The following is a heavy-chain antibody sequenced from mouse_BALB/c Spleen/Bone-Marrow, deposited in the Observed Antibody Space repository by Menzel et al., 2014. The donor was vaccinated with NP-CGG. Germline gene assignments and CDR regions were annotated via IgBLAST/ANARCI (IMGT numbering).Heavy chain of an antibody. D-gene: IGHD1-1*01. CDR1: GYTFTSYW. J-gene: IGHJ3*01. CDR3: ARGYYGSSLVY. V-gene: IGHV1-7*01. CDR2: INPSTGYT. Sequence: VQLQQSGAELAKPGASVKMSCKASGYTFTSYWMHWVKQRPGQGLEWIGYINPSTGYTEYNQKFKDKATLTADKSSSTAYMQPSSLTSEDSAVYYCARGYYGSSLVYWGQGTLVTVSA.